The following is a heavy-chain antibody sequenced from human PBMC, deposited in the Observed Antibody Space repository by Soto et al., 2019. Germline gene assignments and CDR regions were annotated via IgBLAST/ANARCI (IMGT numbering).Heavy chain of an antibody. CDR1: RVAFSNHS. Sequence: GGSRTLSRAGTRVAFSNHSMNWARHAPGKGLEWVSSISSSSSHTYYADSVKGRFTISRDNAKSSLFLQMDSLRADDTAVYYGAKGGYPPRDYYCGQGTLVTVSS. CDR3: AKGGYPPRDYY. D-gene: IGHD6-25*01. CDR2: ISSSSSHT. J-gene: IGHJ1*01. V-gene: IGHV3-21*01.